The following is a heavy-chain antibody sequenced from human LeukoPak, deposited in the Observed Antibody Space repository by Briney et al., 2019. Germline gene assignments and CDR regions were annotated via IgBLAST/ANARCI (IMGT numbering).Heavy chain of an antibody. CDR1: GGSISSSSYY. Sequence: SETLSLTCTVSGGSISSSSYYWSWIRQPPGKGLEWIGEMNHSGSTNYNPSLKSRVTISVDTSKNQFSLKLSSVTAADTAVYYCARVICSGGSCYSLRRGNAFDIWGQGTMVTVSS. J-gene: IGHJ3*02. CDR2: MNHSGST. D-gene: IGHD2-15*01. V-gene: IGHV4-39*07. CDR3: ARVICSGGSCYSLRRGNAFDI.